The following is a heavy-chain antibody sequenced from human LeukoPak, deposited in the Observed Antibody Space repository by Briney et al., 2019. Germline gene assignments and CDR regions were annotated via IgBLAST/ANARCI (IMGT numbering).Heavy chain of an antibody. CDR2: ISGSGGGT. Sequence: GGSLRLSCGASGFTFKSYAVSWVRQPPGKGLEWGSAISGSGGGTYYAASVKGRFTISRDHSKDTVYLQMNSLSTEDTAVYYCAKTTTGYSSGQYPGWPVDCWGQGTLVTVSS. CDR1: GFTFKSYA. CDR3: AKTTTGYSSGQYPGWPVDC. D-gene: IGHD6-19*01. V-gene: IGHV3-23*01. J-gene: IGHJ4*02.